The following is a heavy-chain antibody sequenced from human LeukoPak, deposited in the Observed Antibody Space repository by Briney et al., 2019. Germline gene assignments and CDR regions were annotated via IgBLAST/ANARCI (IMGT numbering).Heavy chain of an antibody. CDR1: GFTFDDYG. D-gene: IGHD3-22*01. V-gene: IGHV3-20*04. CDR3: VRDFPPTSGYYP. Sequence: GGSLRLSCAASGFTFDDYGMSWVRQAPGKGLEWVSGINWNGGSTGYADSVKGRFTISRDNAKNSLYLQMNSLRDEDTAVYYCVRDFPPTSGYYPWGQGTLVTVSS. CDR2: INWNGGST. J-gene: IGHJ5*02.